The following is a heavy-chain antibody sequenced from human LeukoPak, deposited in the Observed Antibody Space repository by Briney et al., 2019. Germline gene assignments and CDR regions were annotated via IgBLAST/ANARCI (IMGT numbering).Heavy chain of an antibody. D-gene: IGHD6-19*01. CDR1: GGSISSSGYY. J-gene: IGHJ4*02. CDR3: ARSGLQAGVVAGRGFDY. CDR2: IYYNGDT. V-gene: IGHV4-39*01. Sequence: SETLSLTCTVSGGSISSSGYYWGWIRQSPGKGLEWIGSIYYNGDTYYNPSLKSRVTISVDTSKNQFSLKLSSVTAADTAAYYCARSGLQAGVVAGRGFDYWGQGTLVTVSS.